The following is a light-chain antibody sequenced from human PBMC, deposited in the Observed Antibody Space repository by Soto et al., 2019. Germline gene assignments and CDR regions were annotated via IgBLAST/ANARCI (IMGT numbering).Light chain of an antibody. CDR1: QSVGSN. CDR2: GAS. Sequence: MTQSPCAVSVSPGERVTLSCRARQSVGSNLAWYQQKPGQAPRLLIYGASTRATGIPARFSGSGSGTEFTLTITSLQSEDSAVYFCQQYNNWPTWTFGQGTKVDIK. J-gene: IGKJ1*01. V-gene: IGKV3-15*01. CDR3: QQYNNWPTWT.